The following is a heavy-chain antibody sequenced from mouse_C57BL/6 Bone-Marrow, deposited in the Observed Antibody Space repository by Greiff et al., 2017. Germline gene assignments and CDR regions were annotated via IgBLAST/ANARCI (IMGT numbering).Heavy chain of an antibody. CDR1: GYTFTSYT. Sequence: SGAELARPGASVKMSCKASGYTFTSYTMHWVKQRPGQGLEWIGYINPSSGYTKYNQKFKDKATLTADKSSSTAYMQLSSRTSEDSAVYYCAREELTSLIGDYWGQGTSVTVSS. J-gene: IGHJ4*01. CDR2: INPSSGYT. CDR3: AREELTSLIGDY. D-gene: IGHD2-14*01. V-gene: IGHV1-4*01.